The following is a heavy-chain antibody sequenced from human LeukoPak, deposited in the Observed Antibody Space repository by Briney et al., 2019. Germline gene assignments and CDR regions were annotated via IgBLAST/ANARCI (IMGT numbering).Heavy chain of an antibody. D-gene: IGHD3-10*01. V-gene: IGHV1-69*04. CDR1: GGTFSSYA. CDR3: ARDFYGSGSLNWFDP. J-gene: IGHJ5*02. CDR2: IIPILGIA. Sequence: ASVKVSCKASGGTFSSYAISWVRQAPGQGLEWMGRIIPILGIANYAQKCQGRVTITADKSTSTAYMERSSLRSEDTAVYYCARDFYGSGSLNWFDPWGQGTLVTVSS.